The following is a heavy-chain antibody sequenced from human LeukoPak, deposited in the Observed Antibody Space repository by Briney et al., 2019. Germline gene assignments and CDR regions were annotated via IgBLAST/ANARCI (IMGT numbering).Heavy chain of an antibody. CDR1: GFTFSSYW. D-gene: IGHD6-19*01. CDR3: ARDLRNRRKSVAGTFGY. Sequence: GGSLRLSCAASGFTFSSYWMSWVRQAPGKGLEWVANIKQDGSEKYYVDSVKGRFTISRDNAKNSLYLQMNSLRAEDTAVYYCARDLRNRRKSVAGTFGYWGQGTLVTVSS. J-gene: IGHJ4*02. V-gene: IGHV3-7*01. CDR2: IKQDGSEK.